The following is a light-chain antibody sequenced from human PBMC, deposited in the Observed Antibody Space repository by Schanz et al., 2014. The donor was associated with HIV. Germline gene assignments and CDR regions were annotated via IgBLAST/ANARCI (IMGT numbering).Light chain of an antibody. V-gene: IGLV2-14*03. CDR2: DVT. CDR3: SSYTSSSTLV. CDR1: SMAFSSSNF. J-gene: IGLJ1*01. Sequence: QSALTQPTSVSGSPGQSITISCTGASMAFSSSNFVSWYQQHPGEAPRLIIYDVTSRPSGVSNRFSGSKSGNTASLTISGLQAEDEADYYCSSYTSSSTLVFGTGTKLTVL.